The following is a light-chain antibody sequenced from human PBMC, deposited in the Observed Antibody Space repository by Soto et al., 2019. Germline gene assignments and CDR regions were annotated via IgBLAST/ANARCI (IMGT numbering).Light chain of an antibody. Sequence: QAVLTQPPSVSGAPGQRVTISCTGRGSNIGAGYDVHWYQQLPGTAPKLLIYGNNNRPSGVPDRFSGSKSGTSASLAITGLQAEDEADYYCQSYDSSLSGVVFGGGTKLTVL. CDR1: GSNIGAGYD. V-gene: IGLV1-40*01. J-gene: IGLJ2*01. CDR2: GNN. CDR3: QSYDSSLSGVV.